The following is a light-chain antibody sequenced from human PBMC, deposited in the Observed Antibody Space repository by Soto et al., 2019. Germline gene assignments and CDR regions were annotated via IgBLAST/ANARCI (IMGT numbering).Light chain of an antibody. Sequence: IVMTQSPATLSVSPGERVTLXXRASQNIDINLVWYQQKPGQAPRLLXFRASTRATGIPARFSGSGSGTEFTLTISRLEPEDFAVYFCQQYGKSPQITFGQGTRLEI. CDR2: RAS. J-gene: IGKJ5*01. V-gene: IGKV3-15*01. CDR3: QQYGKSPQIT. CDR1: QNIDIN.